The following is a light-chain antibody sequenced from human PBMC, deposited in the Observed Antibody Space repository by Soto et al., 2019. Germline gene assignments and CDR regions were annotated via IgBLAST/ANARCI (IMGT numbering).Light chain of an antibody. V-gene: IGLV2-14*01. Sequence: QYVLPQPASVSGSPGQSITISCTGTSSDVGGYNYVSWYQQHPGKAPKLMIYEVSNRPSGVSNRFSGSKSGNTASLTISGLQAEDEADYYCSSYTSRSTLDYVFGSGTKV. CDR3: SSYTSRSTLDYV. CDR1: SSDVGGYNY. CDR2: EVS. J-gene: IGLJ1*01.